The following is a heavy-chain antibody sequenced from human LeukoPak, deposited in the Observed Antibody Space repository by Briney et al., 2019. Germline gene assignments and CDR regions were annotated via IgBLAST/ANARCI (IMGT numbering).Heavy chain of an antibody. J-gene: IGHJ5*02. D-gene: IGHD6-13*01. Sequence: KTSETLSLTCTVSGYSISNGYYWGWIRQPPGKWLEWIGTIYHGGSTYYNPSLKSRVTMSEDTSKNQFSLNLSSVTAADTAVYYCARGYFSSWYCNWFDPWGQGTLVAVSS. CDR2: IYHGGST. V-gene: IGHV4-38-2*02. CDR1: GYSISNGYY. CDR3: ARGYFSSWYCNWFDP.